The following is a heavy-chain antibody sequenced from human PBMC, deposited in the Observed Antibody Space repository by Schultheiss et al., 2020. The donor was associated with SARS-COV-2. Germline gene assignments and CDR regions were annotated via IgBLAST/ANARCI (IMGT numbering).Heavy chain of an antibody. V-gene: IGHV3-23*01. D-gene: IGHD3-3*01. Sequence: GGSLRLSCAASGFTVSSNYMSWVRQAPGKGLEWVSAISGSGGSTYYADSVKGRFTISRDNSKNTLYLQMNSLRAEDTAVYYCARDATYYDFWSGYYNWFDPWGQGTLVTVSS. CDR3: ARDATYYDFWSGYYNWFDP. CDR1: GFTVSSNY. J-gene: IGHJ5*02. CDR2: ISGSGGST.